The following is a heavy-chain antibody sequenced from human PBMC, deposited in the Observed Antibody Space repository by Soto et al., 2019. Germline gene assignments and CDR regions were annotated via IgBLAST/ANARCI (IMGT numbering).Heavy chain of an antibody. CDR2: INPNNGNT. CDR1: GCTFGSYA. Sequence: ASVKVSCKASGCTFGSYAISWVRQAPGQGLEWMGWINPNNGNTKYAQKLQDRVTMTTATSTSTAYMELASLRSDDTAVYYCARGCIAVTTHLCYWGQGTLVTVSS. D-gene: IGHD4-17*01. J-gene: IGHJ4*02. CDR3: ARGCIAVTTHLCY. V-gene: IGHV1-18*01.